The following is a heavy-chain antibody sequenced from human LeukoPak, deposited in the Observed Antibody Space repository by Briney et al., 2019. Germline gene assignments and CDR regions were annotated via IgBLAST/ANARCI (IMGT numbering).Heavy chain of an antibody. CDR2: INPNSGGT. Sequence: ASVKVSCKASGYTFTGYYMHWVRQAPGQGLEWMGWINPNSGGTNYAQKSQGRVTMTRDTSISTAYMELSRLRSDDTAVYYCARATMIVVVSNWFDPWGQGTLVTVSS. J-gene: IGHJ5*02. CDR1: GYTFTGYY. V-gene: IGHV1-2*02. CDR3: ARATMIVVVSNWFDP. D-gene: IGHD3-22*01.